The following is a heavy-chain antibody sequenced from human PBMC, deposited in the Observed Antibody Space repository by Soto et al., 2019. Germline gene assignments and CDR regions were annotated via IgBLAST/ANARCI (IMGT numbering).Heavy chain of an antibody. CDR3: ARVFSSGSGWMYYFDF. D-gene: IGHD6-25*01. J-gene: IGHJ4*02. V-gene: IGHV4-4*02. CDR2: IVHTGGT. CDR1: SDSIAGENW. Sequence: QVQLQESGPGLVKPSETLSLTCTVSSDSIAGENWWSWVRQPPGMGLEWIGEIVHTGGTNYNPSLKGRVTMEVDKSNNQFSLKLISATAADTAVYYCARVFSSGSGWMYYFDFWGQGTLVSVSS.